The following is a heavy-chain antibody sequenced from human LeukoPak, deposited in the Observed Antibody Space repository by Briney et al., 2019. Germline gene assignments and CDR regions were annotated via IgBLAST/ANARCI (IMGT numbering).Heavy chain of an antibody. V-gene: IGHV4-4*07. CDR3: ARDRKYCSSISCYYYFDY. CDR2: IYTGGST. CDR1: GGSISSYS. D-gene: IGHD2-2*01. J-gene: IGHJ4*02. Sequence: SGALSLTCTVSGGSISSYSWSWIRQPAGKGLEWIGRIYTGGSTNYNPSLKSRVTMSLDTSKNQFSLKLSSVTAADTAVYYCARDRKYCSSISCYYYFDYWGQGTLVTVSS.